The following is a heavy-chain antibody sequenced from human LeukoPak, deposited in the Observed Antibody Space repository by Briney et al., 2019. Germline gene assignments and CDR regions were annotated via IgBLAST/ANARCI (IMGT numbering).Heavy chain of an antibody. CDR3: VVGDFDY. J-gene: IGHJ4*02. V-gene: IGHV4-38-2*02. CDR1: GYSISSGYY. Sequence: SETLSLTCTVSGYSISSGYYWGWIRQPPGKGLEWVGSIYHSGNTYYNSSLKSRVTISVDTSKNQFSLKLSSVTAADTAVYYCVVGDFDYWGQGTLVTVSS. D-gene: IGHD4-17*01. CDR2: IYHSGNT.